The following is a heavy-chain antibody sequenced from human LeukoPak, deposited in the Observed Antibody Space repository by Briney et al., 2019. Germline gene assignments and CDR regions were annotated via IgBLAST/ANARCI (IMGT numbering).Heavy chain of an antibody. D-gene: IGHD2-15*01. CDR2: IIPILGIT. J-gene: IGHJ4*02. V-gene: IGHV1-69*04. Sequence: SVKVSCKASGGTFSSYAVSWVRQAPGQGLEWMGRIIPILGITHYAQKFQDRVSITADKSTSTAYMELSSLRSEDTAVYFCARPTSLFYYSLDYWGQGTLVTVSS. CDR1: GGTFSSYA. CDR3: ARPTSLFYYSLDY.